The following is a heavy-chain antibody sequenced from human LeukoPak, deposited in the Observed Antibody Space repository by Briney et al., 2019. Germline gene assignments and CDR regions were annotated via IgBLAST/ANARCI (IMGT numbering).Heavy chain of an antibody. CDR1: GLGFVTFW. Sequence: GGSLGSSVAAPGLGFVTFWRSWVGQVLGKGLNWLPNIKQDGSEKDYVDSMKGRFTISRDNAKNSVYLQVNSLRAEDTAVYYCARIGYSSSSFDYWGQGTLVTVSS. V-gene: IGHV3-7*01. J-gene: IGHJ4*02. CDR2: IKQDGSEK. CDR3: ARIGYSSSSFDY. D-gene: IGHD6-13*01.